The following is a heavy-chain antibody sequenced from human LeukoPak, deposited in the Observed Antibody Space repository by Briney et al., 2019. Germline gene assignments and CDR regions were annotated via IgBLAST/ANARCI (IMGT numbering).Heavy chain of an antibody. V-gene: IGHV3-30*03. CDR1: GFTFSGFW. Sequence: GGSLRLSCAVSGFTFSGFWMSWSRQAPGKGLEWVAVISYDGSNKYYADSVKGRFTISRDNSKNTLYLQMNSLRAEDTAVYYCARGYSSGWNTGGYFDYWGQGTLVTVSS. D-gene: IGHD6-19*01. CDR3: ARGYSSGWNTGGYFDY. J-gene: IGHJ4*02. CDR2: ISYDGSNK.